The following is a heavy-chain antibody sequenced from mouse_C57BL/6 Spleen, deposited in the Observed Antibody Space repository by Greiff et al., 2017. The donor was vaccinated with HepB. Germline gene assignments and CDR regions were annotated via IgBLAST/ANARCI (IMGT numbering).Heavy chain of an antibody. CDR2: ISDGGSYT. V-gene: IGHV5-4*01. J-gene: IGHJ3*01. Sequence: EVKLMESGGGLVKPGGSLKLSCAASGFTFSSYAMSWVRQTPEKRLEWVATISDGGSYTYYPDNVKGRFTISRDNAKNNLYLQMSHLKSEDTAMYYCARDGGGAWFAYWGQGTLVTVSA. CDR3: ARDGGGAWFAY. CDR1: GFTFSSYA.